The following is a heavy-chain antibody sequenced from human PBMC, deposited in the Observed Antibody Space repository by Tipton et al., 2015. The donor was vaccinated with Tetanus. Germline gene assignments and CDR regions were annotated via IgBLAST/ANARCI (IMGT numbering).Heavy chain of an antibody. D-gene: IGHD3-9*01. Sequence: LRLSCTVSGGSVRSTNSYWSWLRQPPGKGLEWIGYIYYSGSTNYNSSLKSRVTISVDTSKNQFSLKLSSVTAADTAVYYCARGYNGYDILTAYPHYFDSWGQGTLVTVSS. CDR1: GGSVRSTNSY. J-gene: IGHJ4*02. CDR2: IYYSGST. V-gene: IGHV4-61*01. CDR3: ARGYNGYDILTAYPHYFDS.